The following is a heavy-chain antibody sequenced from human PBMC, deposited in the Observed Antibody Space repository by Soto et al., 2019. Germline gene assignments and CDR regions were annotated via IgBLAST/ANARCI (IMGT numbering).Heavy chain of an antibody. V-gene: IGHV4-59*01. J-gene: IGHJ4*02. CDR1: GDSISSYY. Sequence: SETLSLTCTVSGDSISSYYWSWIRQPPGKGLEWIGYIYYSGSTNYNPSLKSRVTISVDTSKNQFSLKLSSVTAADTAVYYCARSNCDYWDYCSQGTLVTVPS. D-gene: IGHD1-1*01. CDR2: IYYSGST. CDR3: ARSNCDYWDY.